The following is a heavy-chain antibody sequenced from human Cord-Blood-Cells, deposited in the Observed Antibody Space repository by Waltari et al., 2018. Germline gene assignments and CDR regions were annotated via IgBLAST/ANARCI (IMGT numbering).Heavy chain of an antibody. J-gene: IGHJ4*02. Sequence: QLQLQESGPGLVKPSETLSLTYTVSGGSISSSSYYWGWIRQPPGKGLEWIGSIYYSGSTYYNPSRKSRVTISVDTSKNQFSLKLSSVTAADTAVYYCARRLATIFGVVIGFDYWGQGTLVTVSS. CDR3: ARRLATIFGVVIGFDY. V-gene: IGHV4-39*01. CDR1: GGSISSSSYY. D-gene: IGHD3-3*01. CDR2: IYYSGST.